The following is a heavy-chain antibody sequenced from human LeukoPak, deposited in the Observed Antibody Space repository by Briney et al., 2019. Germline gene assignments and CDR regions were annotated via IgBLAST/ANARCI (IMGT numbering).Heavy chain of an antibody. CDR1: GGSISSSSYY. D-gene: IGHD3-3*01. CDR3: ARDHQGTYFDFWSGSKANNYYYMDV. V-gene: IGHV4-39*07. J-gene: IGHJ6*03. CDR2: IHYSGST. Sequence: SETLSLTCTVSGGSISSSSYYWGWIRQPPGKGLEWIGTIHYSGSTYYNTSLKSRVTISVDTSKNQFSLKLRSVTAADTAVYYCARDHQGTYFDFWSGSKANNYYYMDVWGKGTTVSVSS.